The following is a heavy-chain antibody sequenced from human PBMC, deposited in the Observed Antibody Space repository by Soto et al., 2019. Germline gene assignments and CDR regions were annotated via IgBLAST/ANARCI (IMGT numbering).Heavy chain of an antibody. J-gene: IGHJ6*02. V-gene: IGHV4-31*03. Sequence: QVQLQESGPGLVKPSQTLSLTCTVSGDSISSGGYYWSWIRQHPGKGLEWIGYIYSTGNSYYNPSLKSRVTISVDTAQNQFYLQLTPVTAADTAVYYCARDQEVNYADVGGSDDYYGLDVWGRGTKVTVSS. CDR3: ARDQEVNYADVGGSDDYYGLDV. CDR1: GDSISSGGYY. CDR2: IYSTGNS. D-gene: IGHD4-17*01.